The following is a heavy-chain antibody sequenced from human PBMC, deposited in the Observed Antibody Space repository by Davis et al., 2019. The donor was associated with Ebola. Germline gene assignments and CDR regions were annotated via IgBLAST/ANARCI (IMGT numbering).Heavy chain of an antibody. V-gene: IGHV3-74*01. CDR3: ARAWGSGSYYYNGMDV. D-gene: IGHD3-10*01. J-gene: IGHJ6*02. CDR1: GFTFTGDW. Sequence: HTGGSLRLSCAASGFTFTGDWMHWVRQAPGKGLVWVSRINSDGSTTNYADSVKGRFTVSRDNAKNTLYLQMNSLRAEDTAVYYCARAWGSGSYYYNGMDVWGQGTTVTVSS. CDR2: INSDGSTT.